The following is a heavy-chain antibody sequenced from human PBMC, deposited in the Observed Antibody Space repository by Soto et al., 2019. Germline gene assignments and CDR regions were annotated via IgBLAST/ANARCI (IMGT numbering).Heavy chain of an antibody. CDR1: GYSFTSYW. CDR3: ARSNWGLGYYYGMDV. Sequence: PGESLKISCKGSGYSFTSYWISWVRQMPGKGLEWMGRIDPSDSYTNYSPSFQGHVTISADKSISTAYLQWSSLKASDTAMYYCARSNWGLGYYYGMDVWGQGTTVTAP. V-gene: IGHV5-10-1*01. D-gene: IGHD2-21*01. J-gene: IGHJ6*02. CDR2: IDPSDSYT.